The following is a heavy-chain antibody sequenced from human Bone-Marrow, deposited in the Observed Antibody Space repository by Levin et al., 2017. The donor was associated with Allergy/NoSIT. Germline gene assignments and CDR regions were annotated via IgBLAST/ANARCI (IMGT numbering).Heavy chain of an antibody. Sequence: GESLKISCAASGFTFSDYYMSWIRQAPGKGLEWVSYIVSSGSYTSYADSVKGRFTISRDNAKNSLYLQMNSLRAEDTAVYYCARESDSGDYHDAFDIWGQGTMVTVSS. J-gene: IGHJ3*02. V-gene: IGHV3-11*05. CDR3: ARESDSGDYHDAFDI. CDR2: IVSSGSYT. D-gene: IGHD4-17*01. CDR1: GFTFSDYY.